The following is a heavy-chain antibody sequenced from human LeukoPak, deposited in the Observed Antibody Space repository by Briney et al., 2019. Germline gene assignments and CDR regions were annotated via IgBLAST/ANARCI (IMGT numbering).Heavy chain of an antibody. D-gene: IGHD6-19*01. J-gene: IGHJ2*01. V-gene: IGHV3-33*01. CDR2: IWYDGSNT. Sequence: GGSLRLSCAASGFTSSSYGMHWVRQAPGKGLEWVAVIWYDGSNTYYADSVKGRFTISRDNSKNTVYLQMNSLRGDDTAVYYCARVAVAPIRDWYFDLWGRGTLVSVS. CDR3: ARVAVAPIRDWYFDL. CDR1: GFTSSSYG.